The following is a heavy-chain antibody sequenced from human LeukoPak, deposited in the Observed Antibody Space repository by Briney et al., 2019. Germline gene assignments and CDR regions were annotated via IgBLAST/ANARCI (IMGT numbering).Heavy chain of an antibody. Sequence: ASVKVSCKASGYTVTSYYMHWVRQAPGRGLEWMGILNRNGGSSNYAQTSQGRATLTRATSKSTVYMELSSLRSEDTAVYYCASVYKYGMDVWGQGTTVIVSS. V-gene: IGHV1-46*01. CDR3: ASVYKYGMDV. CDR2: LNRNGGSS. CDR1: GYTVTSYY. J-gene: IGHJ6*02.